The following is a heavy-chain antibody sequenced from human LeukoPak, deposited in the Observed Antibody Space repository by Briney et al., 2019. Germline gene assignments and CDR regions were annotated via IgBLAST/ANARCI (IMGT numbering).Heavy chain of an antibody. J-gene: IGHJ2*01. D-gene: IGHD2/OR15-2a*01. Sequence: SETLSLTCTVSGGSISSYYGSWIRQPAGKGLEWIGRIYTSGNTNYNPSLKSRVSMSVDTSKNQFSLKLSSVTAADTAVYYCARYVISSYWYFDLWGRGTLVTVSS. CDR1: GGSISSYY. V-gene: IGHV4-4*07. CDR3: ARYVISSYWYFDL. CDR2: IYTSGNT.